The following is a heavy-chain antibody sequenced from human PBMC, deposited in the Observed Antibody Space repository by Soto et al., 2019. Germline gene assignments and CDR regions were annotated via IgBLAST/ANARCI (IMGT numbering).Heavy chain of an antibody. CDR1: RVAFSKFI. V-gene: IGHV1-69*01. CDR3: AKVRYSSPMGYYYGMDV. Sequence: QAQLEQSGGEVKKPGSSVKVSCKASRVAFSKFIVTWVRQAPVLGLEWVGGIIPIFGTANYAQKFQGRVTITADESTSTSYMEVNNLRSEDTAVYYCAKVRYSSPMGYYYGMDVWGQGTTVTVSS. CDR2: IIPIFGTA. J-gene: IGHJ6*02. D-gene: IGHD6-19*01.